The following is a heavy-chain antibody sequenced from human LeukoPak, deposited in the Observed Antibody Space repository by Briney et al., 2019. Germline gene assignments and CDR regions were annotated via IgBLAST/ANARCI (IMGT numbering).Heavy chain of an antibody. CDR1: GFTFSSYA. J-gene: IGHJ4*02. CDR2: ISGSGGST. CDR3: AKTLGSGWYYFDY. V-gene: IGHV3-23*01. D-gene: IGHD6-19*01. Sequence: GGSLRLSCAASGFTFSSYAMSWVRQAPGKGLEWVSGISGSGGSTDYADSVKGRFTISRDNSKNTLYLQMDSLRAEDTAVYYCAKTLGSGWYYFDYWGQGTLVTVSS.